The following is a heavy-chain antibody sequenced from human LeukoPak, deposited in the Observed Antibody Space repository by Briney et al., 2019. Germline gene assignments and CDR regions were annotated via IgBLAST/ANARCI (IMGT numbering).Heavy chain of an antibody. Sequence: PGRSLRLSCAASGFTFSSYAMHWVRQAPGKGLEWVAVISYDGSNKYYADSVKGRFTIFRDNSKNTLYLQMNSLRAEDTAVYYCAREGQQLVPGYFDYWGQGTLVTVSS. J-gene: IGHJ4*02. D-gene: IGHD6-13*01. V-gene: IGHV3-30-3*01. CDR2: ISYDGSNK. CDR3: AREGQQLVPGYFDY. CDR1: GFTFSSYA.